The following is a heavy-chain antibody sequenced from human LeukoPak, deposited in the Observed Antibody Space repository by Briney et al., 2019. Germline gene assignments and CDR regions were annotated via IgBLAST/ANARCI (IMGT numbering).Heavy chain of an antibody. CDR1: GGSLSDYY. D-gene: IGHD3-10*01. CDR2: ISSSSSTI. CDR3: ARDYNGFDY. Sequence: KASETLSLTCAVYGGSLSDYYWSWIRQSPGKGLEWVSYISSSSSTIYYADSVKGRFTISRDNAKNSLYLQMNSLRAEDTAVYYCARDYNGFDYWGQGTLVTVSS. V-gene: IGHV3-11*04. J-gene: IGHJ4*02.